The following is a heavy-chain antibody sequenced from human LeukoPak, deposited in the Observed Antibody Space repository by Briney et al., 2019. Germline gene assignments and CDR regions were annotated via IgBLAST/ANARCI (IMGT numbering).Heavy chain of an antibody. V-gene: IGHV4-59*01. CDR1: AGSISHYF. CDR2: IHSSGST. CDR3: ARSNGDYPHPFDY. Sequence: SETLSLTCTVFAGSISHYFWNRIRQPPGKGLEWIGYIHSSGSTNYNPSLKSRLTMSVDTSKNQFSLKLSSVTAADTAVYYCARSNGDYPHPFDYWGQGILVTVSS. D-gene: IGHD4-17*01. J-gene: IGHJ4*02.